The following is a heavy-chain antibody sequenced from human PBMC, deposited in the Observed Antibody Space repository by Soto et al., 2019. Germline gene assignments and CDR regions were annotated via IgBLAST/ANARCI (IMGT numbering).Heavy chain of an antibody. V-gene: IGHV1-46*01. J-gene: IGHJ4*02. CDR3: ARGGSGNYAFLDY. CDR2: INPSGGST. CDR1: GYTFTSYY. D-gene: IGHD1-26*01. Sequence: QVQVVQSGAEVKKPGASVKVSCKASGYTFTSYYMHWVRQAPGQGLEWMGIINPSGGSTNYAQKFQGRVNMTRETAPSKVYMELSSLRSEDTAGYYCARGGSGNYAFLDYWGQGNLVTVPS.